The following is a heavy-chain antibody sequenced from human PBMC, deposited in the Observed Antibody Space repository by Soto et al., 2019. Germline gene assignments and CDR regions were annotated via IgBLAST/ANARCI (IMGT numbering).Heavy chain of an antibody. J-gene: IGHJ6*02. V-gene: IGHV4-34*01. Sequence: SETLSLTCAVYGGSFSGYYWSWIRQPPGKGLEWIGEINHSGSTNYNPSLKSRVTISVDTSKNQFSLKLSSVTAADTAVYYCARDPRYGKYYYYYYGMDVWGQGTTVTVS. CDR3: ARDPRYGKYYYYYYGMDV. CDR1: GGSFSGYY. D-gene: IGHD1-1*01. CDR2: INHSGST.